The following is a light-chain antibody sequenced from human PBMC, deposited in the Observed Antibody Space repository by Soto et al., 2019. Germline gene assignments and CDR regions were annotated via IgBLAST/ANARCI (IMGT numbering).Light chain of an antibody. Sequence: QSALTQPASVSGSPGQSIAISCTGTSSDVGGYNYVSWYQQHPGKAHKLMIYEVSNRPSGVSNRFSGSKSGNTASLTISGLQAEDEADYYCSSYTSSSTLVFGTGTKVTVL. V-gene: IGLV2-14*01. J-gene: IGLJ1*01. CDR3: SSYTSSSTLV. CDR2: EVS. CDR1: SSDVGGYNY.